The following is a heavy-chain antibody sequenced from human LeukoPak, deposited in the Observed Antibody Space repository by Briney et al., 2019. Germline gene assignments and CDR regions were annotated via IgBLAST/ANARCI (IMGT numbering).Heavy chain of an antibody. CDR1: GYTFTSYY. D-gene: IGHD3-10*01. V-gene: IGHV1-46*01. Sequence: ASVKVSCKASGYTFTSYYMHWVRQAPGQGLEWMGIINPSGGSTSYAQKFQGRVTMTRDMSTSTVYMELSSLRSEDTAVYYCARRGGYYGSGSSFDYWGQGTLVTVSS. J-gene: IGHJ4*02. CDR3: ARRGGYYGSGSSFDY. CDR2: INPSGGST.